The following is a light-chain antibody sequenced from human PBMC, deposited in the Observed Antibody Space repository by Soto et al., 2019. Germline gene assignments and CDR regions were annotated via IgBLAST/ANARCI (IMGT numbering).Light chain of an antibody. CDR2: DAS. CDR3: QQYETFAGT. CDR1: QSVSGW. J-gene: IGKJ1*01. Sequence: DIQMTQSPSTLSASVGDTVTVTCRASQSVSGWLAWYQQKPGEAPKLLIYDASALPRGVTSSFSGSGSGTKLTLTNASLQPDDFATYYCQQYETFAGTFGPGTKVEI. V-gene: IGKV1-5*01.